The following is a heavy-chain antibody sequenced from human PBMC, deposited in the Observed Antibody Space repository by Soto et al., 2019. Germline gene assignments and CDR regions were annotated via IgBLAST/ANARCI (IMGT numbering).Heavy chain of an antibody. CDR2: INAGNGNT. CDR1: GYTFTSYA. V-gene: IGHV1-3*01. CDR3: ARDYSGSGSYYSPRFDI. D-gene: IGHD3-10*01. Sequence: ASVKVSCKASGYTFTSYAMHWVRQAPGQRLEWMGGINAGNGNTKYSQKFQGRVTITRDTSASTAYMELSSLRSEDTAVYYCARDYSGSGSYYSPRFDIWGQGTMVTVSS. J-gene: IGHJ3*02.